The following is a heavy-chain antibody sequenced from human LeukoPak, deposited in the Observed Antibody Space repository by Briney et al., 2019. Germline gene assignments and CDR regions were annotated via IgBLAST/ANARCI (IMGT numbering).Heavy chain of an antibody. J-gene: IGHJ4*02. CDR1: GGSISSYY. CDR2: IYYSGST. CDR3: ARSDIAATPLDY. V-gene: IGHV4-59*01. Sequence: PSETLSLTCTVSGGSISSYYWSWIRQPPGKGLEWIGYIYYSGSTNYNPSLKSRVTISVDTSKNQFSLKLSSVTAADTAVYYCARSDIAATPLDYWGQGTLVTVSS. D-gene: IGHD2-15*01.